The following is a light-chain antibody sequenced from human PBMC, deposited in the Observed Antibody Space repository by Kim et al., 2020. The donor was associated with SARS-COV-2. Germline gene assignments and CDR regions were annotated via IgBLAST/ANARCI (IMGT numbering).Light chain of an antibody. J-gene: IGKJ2*01. CDR1: QSVSSN. CDR2: RAS. Sequence: SASAREGATLSCRARQSVSSNLAWYQQKPGQAPRLLIYRASTRATDMPARFSGSGSGTDYTLTISSLQSEDFAVYYCHQCNSWPYTFGQGTKLEI. V-gene: IGKV3-15*01. CDR3: HQCNSWPYT.